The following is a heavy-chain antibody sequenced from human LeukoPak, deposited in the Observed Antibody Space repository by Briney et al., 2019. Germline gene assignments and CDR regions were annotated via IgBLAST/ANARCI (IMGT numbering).Heavy chain of an antibody. CDR3: ARDHESDNWNYGVNYYYYYMDV. CDR1: GFTFSSYA. J-gene: IGHJ6*03. D-gene: IGHD1-7*01. CDR2: ISSSSSYI. V-gene: IGHV3-21*01. Sequence: SGGSLRLSCAASGFTFSSYAMSWVRQAPGKGLEWVSSISSSSSYIYYADSVKGRFTISRDNAKNSLYLQMNSLRAEDTAVYYCARDHESDNWNYGVNYYYYYMDVWGKGTTVTVSS.